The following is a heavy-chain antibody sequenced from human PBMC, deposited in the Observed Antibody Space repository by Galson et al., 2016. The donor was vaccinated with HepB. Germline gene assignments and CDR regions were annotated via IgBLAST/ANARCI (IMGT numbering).Heavy chain of an antibody. J-gene: IGHJ4*02. CDR1: GGSISNNNW. CDR3: AGQYWGGPSDY. CDR2: IFYSGRV. D-gene: IGHD2/OR15-2a*01. V-gene: IGHV4-4*02. Sequence: TLSLTCAVSGGSISNNNWWSWVRQPPGQGLEWIGQIFYSGRVNYAPSLASRVTISIDTSNNHFSLRLTSVTAADTALYYCAGQYWGGPSDYWGQGTLVTVSS.